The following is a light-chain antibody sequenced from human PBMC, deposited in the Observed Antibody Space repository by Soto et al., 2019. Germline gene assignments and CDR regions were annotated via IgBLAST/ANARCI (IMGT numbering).Light chain of an antibody. Sequence: QSVLTQPASVSGSPGQSITISCTGTSSDVGGYNLVSWYQQHPGKAPKLMISEVSKRPSGISDRFSGSKSGSTASLTISELQAEDEADYYCCSYAGTSTHTVFGGGTQLTVL. CDR2: EVS. CDR3: CSYAGTSTHTV. CDR1: SSDVGGYNL. V-gene: IGLV2-23*02. J-gene: IGLJ7*01.